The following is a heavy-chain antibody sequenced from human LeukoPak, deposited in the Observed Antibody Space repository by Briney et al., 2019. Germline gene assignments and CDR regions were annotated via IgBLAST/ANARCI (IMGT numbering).Heavy chain of an antibody. CDR2: IRASGGGT. CDR3: AKDWEYCSGGSCRTYGGLYY. CDR1: GFTFSSYA. V-gene: IGHV3-23*01. Sequence: GGSLRLSCAASGFTFSSYAKSWVRQAPGKGLEWVSSIRASGGGTNYGDSVKGRFTISRYNSKNTLYLQMSSLRTEDTAVYYCAKDWEYCSGGSCRTYGGLYYWGQGTLVTVSS. D-gene: IGHD2-15*01. J-gene: IGHJ4*02.